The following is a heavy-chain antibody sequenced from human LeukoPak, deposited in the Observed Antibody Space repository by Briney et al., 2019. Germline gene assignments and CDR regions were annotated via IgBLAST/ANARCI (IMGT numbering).Heavy chain of an antibody. V-gene: IGHV4-30-2*01. CDR2: IYHSGST. CDR1: GGSISSGGYS. Sequence: IPSQTLSLTCAVSGGSISSGGYSWSWIRQPPGKGLEWIGYIYHSGSTYYNPSLKSRVTISVDRSKNQFSLKLSSVTAADTAVYYCARGGTTTGSMDVWGQGTTVTVSS. J-gene: IGHJ6*02. D-gene: IGHD4-17*01. CDR3: ARGGTTTGSMDV.